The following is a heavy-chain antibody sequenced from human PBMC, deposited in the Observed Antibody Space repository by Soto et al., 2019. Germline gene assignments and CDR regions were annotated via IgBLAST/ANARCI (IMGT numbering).Heavy chain of an antibody. J-gene: IGHJ3*02. CDR2: LYSGGST. D-gene: IGHD3-10*01. V-gene: IGHV3-53*02. CDR3: ARDRPGDEGDAFDI. CDR1: GLTVSSNY. Sequence: EVQLVETGGGLIQPGGSLRLSCVASGLTVSSNYMNWVRQAPGKGLEWVSVLYSGGSTHYAGSVKGRFIISRDNSKNTLYLQMNSLRAEDTAVYYCARDRPGDEGDAFDIWGPGTRVTVSS.